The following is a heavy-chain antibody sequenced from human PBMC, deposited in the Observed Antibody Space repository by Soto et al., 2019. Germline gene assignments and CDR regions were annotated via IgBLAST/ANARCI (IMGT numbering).Heavy chain of an antibody. D-gene: IGHD6-13*01. CDR3: ASLLTAAAHTDY. CDR2: IYYSRTT. Sequence: QLQLQESGPGLVKPSETLSLSCTVSGGSISSNNYHWGWIRQPPGKGLDWIGTIYYSRTTYYKPSLKGLVTISGDTSKNQFSLKLISVTAADTAVYYCASLLTAAAHTDYWGQGTLVTVSS. J-gene: IGHJ4*02. CDR1: GGSISSNNYH. V-gene: IGHV4-39*01.